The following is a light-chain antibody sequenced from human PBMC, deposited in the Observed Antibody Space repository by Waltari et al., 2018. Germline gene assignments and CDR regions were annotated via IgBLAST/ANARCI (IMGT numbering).Light chain of an antibody. V-gene: IGKV1-33*01. Sequence: DTQMTQSPPSLSASVGDRVTITCQASQDIANYLGWYQKKPGKAPKLLLYDASTLATGVPSRFSGIGSGTDFTLIITGLQPEDVATYYCQQYDHMPITFGQGTRAEIE. CDR2: DAS. J-gene: IGKJ5*01. CDR3: QQYDHMPIT. CDR1: QDIANY.